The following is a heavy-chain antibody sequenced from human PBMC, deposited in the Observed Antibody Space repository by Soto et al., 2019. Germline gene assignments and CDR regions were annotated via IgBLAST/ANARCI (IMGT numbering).Heavy chain of an antibody. CDR3: AKDVVVGATTGLGDYYYSYGMDV. J-gene: IGHJ6*02. V-gene: IGHV3-30*18. CDR2: ISYDGSNK. D-gene: IGHD1-26*01. CDR1: GFTFSSYG. Sequence: PGGSLRLSCAASGFTFSSYGMHWVRQAPGKGLEWVAVISYDGSNKYYADSVKGRFTISRDNSKNTLYLQMNSLRAEDTAVYYCAKDVVVGATTGLGDYYYSYGMDVWGQGTTVTVSS.